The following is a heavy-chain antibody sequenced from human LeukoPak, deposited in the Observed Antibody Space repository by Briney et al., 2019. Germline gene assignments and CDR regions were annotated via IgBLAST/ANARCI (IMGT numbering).Heavy chain of an antibody. Sequence: SVKVSCKASGGTFSSYAISWVRQAPGQGLEWMGGIIPIFGTANYAQKFQGRVTITADESRSTAYMELSSLRSEDTAVYYCAGGADVGLYTFDYWGQGTLVTVSS. CDR1: GGTFSSYA. J-gene: IGHJ4*02. D-gene: IGHD2-2*02. CDR3: AGGADVGLYTFDY. V-gene: IGHV1-69*13. CDR2: IIPIFGTA.